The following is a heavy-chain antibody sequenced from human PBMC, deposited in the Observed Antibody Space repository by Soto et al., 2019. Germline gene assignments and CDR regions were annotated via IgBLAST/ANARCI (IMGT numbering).Heavy chain of an antibody. CDR1: GGSISSSSYY. CDR3: ARRSFWSGYYQYHYYGMDV. V-gene: IGHV4-39*01. J-gene: IGHJ6*02. D-gene: IGHD3-3*01. Sequence: SETLSLTCAVSGGSISSSSYYWGWIRQPPGKGLEWIGSIYYSGSTYYNPSLKSRVTISVDTSKNQFSLKLSSVTAADTAVYYCARRSFWSGYYQYHYYGMDVWGQGTTVTVSS. CDR2: IYYSGST.